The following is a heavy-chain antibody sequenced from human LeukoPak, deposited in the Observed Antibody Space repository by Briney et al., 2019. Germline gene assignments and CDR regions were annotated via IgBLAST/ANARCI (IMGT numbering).Heavy chain of an antibody. J-gene: IGHJ3*02. CDR1: GYSFTSYW. Sequence: GESLKISCKGSGYSFTSYWIGWVRQMPGKGLGWMGIIYPGDSDTRYSPSFQGQVTISADKSISTAYLQWSSLKASDTAMYYCARPLGPYNSDDAFDIWGQGTMVTVSS. CDR2: IYPGDSDT. CDR3: ARPLGPYNSDDAFDI. D-gene: IGHD1-1*01. V-gene: IGHV5-51*01.